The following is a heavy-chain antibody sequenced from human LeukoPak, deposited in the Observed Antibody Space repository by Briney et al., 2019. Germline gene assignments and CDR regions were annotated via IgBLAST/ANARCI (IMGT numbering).Heavy chain of an antibody. CDR2: IYDSGST. CDR1: GGSTSSYY. CDR3: ARVGGTNYYYYGMDV. V-gene: IGHV4-59*01. D-gene: IGHD1-1*01. J-gene: IGHJ6*02. Sequence: SETPSLTCTVSGGSTSSYYWSWIRQPPGKGLEWIGYIYDSGSTNYNPSLKSRVTISVDTSKNQFSLKLSSVTAADTAVYYCARVGGTNYYYYGMDVWGQGTTVTVSS.